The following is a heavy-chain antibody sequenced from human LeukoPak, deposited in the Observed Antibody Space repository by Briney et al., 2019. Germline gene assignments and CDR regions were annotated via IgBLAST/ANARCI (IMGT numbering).Heavy chain of an antibody. CDR3: ARFGVSNYDFWSGYYEGSYYYYYMDV. CDR2: ISANNGNT. V-gene: IGHV1-18*01. CDR1: GYTFNSYG. D-gene: IGHD3-3*01. J-gene: IGHJ6*03. Sequence: ASVKVSCKASGYTFNSYGITWVRQAPGQGLEWMGWISANNGNTNYAQKIQGRVTMTTDTSTSTAYMELSSLRSEDTAVYYCARFGVSNYDFWSGYYEGSYYYYYMDVWGKGTTVTVS.